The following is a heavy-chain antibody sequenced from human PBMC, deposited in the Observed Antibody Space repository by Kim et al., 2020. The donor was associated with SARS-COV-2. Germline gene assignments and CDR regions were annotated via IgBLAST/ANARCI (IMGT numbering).Heavy chain of an antibody. V-gene: IGHV4-31*03. D-gene: IGHD2-15*01. CDR1: GGSISSGGYY. Sequence: SETLSLTCTVSGGSISSGGYYWSWIRQHPGKGLEWIGYIYYSGSTYYNPSLKSRVTISVDTSKNQFSLKLSSVTAADTAVYYCARAWGSGGSCYVREPCSNWFDPWGQGTLVTVSS. CDR3: ARAWGSGGSCYVREPCSNWFDP. J-gene: IGHJ5*02. CDR2: IYYSGST.